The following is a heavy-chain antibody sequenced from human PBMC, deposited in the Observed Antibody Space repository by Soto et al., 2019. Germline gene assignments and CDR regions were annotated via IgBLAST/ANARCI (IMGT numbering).Heavy chain of an antibody. CDR1: GGTLSSYA. J-gene: IGHJ6*02. D-gene: IGHD4-17*01. CDR3: ARGLMTTPVSYYYYYGMDV. Sequence: ASVKVSCKASGGTLSSYAISWVRQAPGQGLEWMGGIIPIFGTANYAQKFQGRVTITADESTSTAYMELSSLRSEDTAVYYCARGLMTTPVSYYYYYGMDVWGQGTTVTVSS. CDR2: IIPIFGTA. V-gene: IGHV1-69*13.